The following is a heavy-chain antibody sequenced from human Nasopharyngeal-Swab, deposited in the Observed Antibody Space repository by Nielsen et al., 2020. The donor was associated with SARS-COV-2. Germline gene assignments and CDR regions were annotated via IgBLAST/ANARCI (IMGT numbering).Heavy chain of an antibody. J-gene: IGHJ6*02. CDR3: TKDGVRLNGIDV. CDR1: GFTFSSYP. CDR2: ISYDGVSK. D-gene: IGHD3-16*01. Sequence: GGSLRLSCAAAGFTFSSYPMHWVRQAQGKGLEWVAFISYDGVSKEYTNSVRGRFTISRDNSKSTLYLQMTSLRAEDTAEYFCTKDGVRLNGIDVWGQGTTVTVSS. V-gene: IGHV3-30-3*01.